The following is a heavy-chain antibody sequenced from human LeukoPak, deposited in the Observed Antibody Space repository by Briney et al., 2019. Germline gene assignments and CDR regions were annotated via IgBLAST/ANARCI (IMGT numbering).Heavy chain of an antibody. J-gene: IGHJ4*02. CDR2: INHSGST. CDR3: ARGGGRLRYFDWLSPLDY. CDR1: GGSFSGYY. D-gene: IGHD3-9*01. Sequence: SETLSLTCAVYGGSFSGYYRSWIRQPPGKGLEWIGEINHSGSTNYNPSLKSRVTISVDTSKNQFSLKLSSVTAADTAVYYCARGGGRLRYFDWLSPLDYWGQGTLVTVSS. V-gene: IGHV4-34*01.